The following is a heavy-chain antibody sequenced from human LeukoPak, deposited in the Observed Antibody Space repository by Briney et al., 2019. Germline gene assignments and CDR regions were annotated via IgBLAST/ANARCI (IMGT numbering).Heavy chain of an antibody. CDR1: GGSISSGGYS. CDR2: IYHSGST. CDR3: ATQLYYYYGMDV. D-gene: IGHD1-1*01. Sequence: SETLSLTCAVFGGSISSGGYSWSWIRQPPGKGLEWIGYIYHSGSTYYNPSLKSRVTISVDRSKNQFSLKLSSVTAADTAVYYCATQLYYYYGMDVWGQGTTVTVSS. V-gene: IGHV4-30-2*01. J-gene: IGHJ6*02.